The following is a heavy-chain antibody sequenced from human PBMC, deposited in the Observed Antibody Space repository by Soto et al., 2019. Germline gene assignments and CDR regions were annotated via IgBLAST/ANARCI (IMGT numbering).Heavy chain of an antibody. Sequence: VQLVESGGDLVQPGGSLRLSCAASGFTFSSYEMNWVRQAPGKGLEWVSYISSTGTSMDYADSVKGRFTISRENAKNSLFLQLNSLRDEDTAVYYCARETHFIDYWGQGTLVSVSA. V-gene: IGHV3-48*03. CDR1: GFTFSSYE. J-gene: IGHJ4*02. CDR3: ARETHFIDY. CDR2: ISSTGTSM.